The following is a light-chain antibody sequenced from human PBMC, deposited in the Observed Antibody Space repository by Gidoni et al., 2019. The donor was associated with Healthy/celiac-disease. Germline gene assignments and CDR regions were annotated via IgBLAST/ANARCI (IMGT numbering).Light chain of an antibody. CDR3: QQLNSYPFT. CDR2: AAS. V-gene: IGKV1-9*01. CDR1: QGISSY. Sequence: DIQLTQSPSFLSASVGDRVTITCRASQGISSYLAWYQQKPGKAPKLLIYAASTLQSGVPSRFRGSGSGTEFTLTISSLQPEDFATYYCQQLNSYPFTFXGXTKVEIK. J-gene: IGKJ4*02.